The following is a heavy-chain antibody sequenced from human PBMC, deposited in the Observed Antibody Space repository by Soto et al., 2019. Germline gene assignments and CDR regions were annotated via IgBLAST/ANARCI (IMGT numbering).Heavy chain of an antibody. CDR1: GGFVSSSFYY. V-gene: IGHV4-39*01. D-gene: IGHD3-22*01. Sequence: QLQLQESGPGLVKPSETLSLMCKVSGGFVSSSFYYWGWIRQPPGKGLEWIGSIYYRGTTYYNASLKSRVTISVDTSENQFSLRLSSVTAADTAVYYGASYTSHFYDSGVYGGYYIDDWGQGTLVTVSS. CDR3: ASYTSHFYDSGVYGGYYIDD. J-gene: IGHJ4*02. CDR2: IYYRGTT.